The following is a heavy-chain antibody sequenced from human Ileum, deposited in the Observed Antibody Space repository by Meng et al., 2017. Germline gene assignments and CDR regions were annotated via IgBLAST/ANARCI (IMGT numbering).Heavy chain of an antibody. Sequence: QVQLVQSGAEVKKPGASVRISCATSGYTFVAYAMHWVRQAPGQRLEWMGWIYTGNGNTKYSQKFQDRVTFTRDTSATTVYMELTSLTSEGTAVYYCARGDPTTPNWLDPWGQGSLVTVSS. V-gene: IGHV1-3*04. J-gene: IGHJ5*02. CDR2: IYTGNGNT. CDR1: GYTFVAYA. CDR3: ARGDPTTPNWLDP. D-gene: IGHD1-26*01.